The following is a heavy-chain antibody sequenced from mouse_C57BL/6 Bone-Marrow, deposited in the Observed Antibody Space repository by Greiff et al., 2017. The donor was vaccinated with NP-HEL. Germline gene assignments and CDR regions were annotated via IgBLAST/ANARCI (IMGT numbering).Heavy chain of an antibody. Sequence: QVQLQQPGAELVMPGASVKLSCKASGYTFTSYWMHWVKQRPGQGLEWIGEIDPSDSYTNYNQKFKGKSTLTVDKSSSTAYMQLSSLTSDDSAVDYCARRGELSYAMDYWGQGTSVTVSS. CDR3: ARRGELSYAMDY. J-gene: IGHJ4*01. CDR1: GYTFTSYW. V-gene: IGHV1-69*01. CDR2: IDPSDSYT.